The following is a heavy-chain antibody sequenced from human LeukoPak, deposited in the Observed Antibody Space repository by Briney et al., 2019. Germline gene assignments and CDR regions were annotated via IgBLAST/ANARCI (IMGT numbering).Heavy chain of an antibody. V-gene: IGHV4-38-2*02. Sequence: SETLSLTCTVSGYSISSGYYWGCIRQPPGKGLEWIGNIYHSGRTYYNPSLKSRVTISVDTSKNQFSLKLSSVTAADTAVYYCAREGDSSSVGWFDPWGQGTLVTVSS. CDR3: AREGDSSSVGWFDP. CDR1: GYSISSGYY. J-gene: IGHJ5*02. D-gene: IGHD6-13*01. CDR2: IYHSGRT.